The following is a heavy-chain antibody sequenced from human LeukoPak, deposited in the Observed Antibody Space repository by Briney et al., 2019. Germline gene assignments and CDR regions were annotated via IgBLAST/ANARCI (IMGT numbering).Heavy chain of an antibody. D-gene: IGHD2-21*02. CDR3: ARVPVAYCGGDCSSDY. Sequence: SETLSLTCTVSGGSISSSSYYWGWIRQPPGKGLEWIGSIYCSGSTYYNPSLKSRVTISVDTSKNQFSLKLSSVTAADTAVYYCARVPVAYCGGDCSSDYWGQGTLVTVSS. CDR2: IYCSGST. V-gene: IGHV4-39*01. J-gene: IGHJ4*02. CDR1: GGSISSSSYY.